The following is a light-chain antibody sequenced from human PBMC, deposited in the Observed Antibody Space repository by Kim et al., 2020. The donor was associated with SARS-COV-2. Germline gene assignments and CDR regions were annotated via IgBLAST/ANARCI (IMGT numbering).Light chain of an antibody. V-gene: IGKV3-11*01. CDR3: QQRVSWPQA. CDR2: DAS. J-gene: IGKJ1*01. Sequence: LSPGEGATLSCRASQIVSSNVAWYQQKPGQAPRLLIYDASNRATGIPARFSGSGSGTDFTLTISSLEPEDFAVYYCQQRVSWPQAFGQGTKVDIK. CDR1: QIVSSN.